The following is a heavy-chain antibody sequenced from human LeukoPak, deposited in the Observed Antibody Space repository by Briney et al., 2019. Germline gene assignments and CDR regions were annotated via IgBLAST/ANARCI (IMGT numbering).Heavy chain of an antibody. J-gene: IGHJ4*02. V-gene: IGHV3-48*01. Sequence: GGSLRLSCAASGFTFSTYSMNWVRQAPGKGLEWVSYISSSISTIYYADSVKGRFTISRDNSRNTLYLQMNGLRAEDTAVYYCARDRAKTYFDYWGRGTLVIVSS. CDR3: ARDRAKTYFDY. CDR1: GFTFSTYS. D-gene: IGHD4/OR15-4a*01. CDR2: ISSSISTI.